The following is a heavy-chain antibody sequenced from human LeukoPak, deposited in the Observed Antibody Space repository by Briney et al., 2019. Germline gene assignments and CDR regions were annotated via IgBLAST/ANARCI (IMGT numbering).Heavy chain of an antibody. CDR1: GFTFSSYG. CDR3: AKAPRFGDHATEYYYYYMHV. V-gene: IGHV3-23*01. CDR2: ISGSGGST. D-gene: IGHD3-16*01. J-gene: IGHJ6*03. Sequence: GGSLRLSCAASGFTFSSYGMSWVRQAPGKGLEWVSAISGSGGSTYYADSVKGRFTISRDNSKNTLYLQMNSLRVGDTAVYYCAKAPRFGDHATEYYYYYMHVWGKGTTVTVSS.